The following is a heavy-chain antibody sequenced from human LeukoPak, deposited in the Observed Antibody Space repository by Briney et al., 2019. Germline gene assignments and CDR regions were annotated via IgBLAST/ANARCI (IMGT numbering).Heavy chain of an antibody. CDR1: GYTFTSYY. V-gene: IGHV1-46*01. J-gene: IGHJ4*02. CDR2: INPSGGST. CDR3: ATNPEYSSSWYYFDY. Sequence: GASVKVSCKASGYTFTSYYMHWVRQAPGQGLEWMGIINPSGGSTSYAQKFQGRVTMTRDSSTSTVYMELSSLRSEDTAVYYCATNPEYSSSWYYFDYWGQGTLVTVSS. D-gene: IGHD6-13*01.